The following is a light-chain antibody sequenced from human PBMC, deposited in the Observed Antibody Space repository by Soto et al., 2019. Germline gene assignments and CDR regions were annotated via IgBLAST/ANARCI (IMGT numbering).Light chain of an antibody. CDR1: GSDIGYFNY. Sequence: QAVLTQPAYVSGSPGQSITISCTGTGSDIGYFNYVSWYQQQPGKAPKLMIYEVDNRPSGVSIRFSGSKSGSTASLTISGLQAEHEADHCCQSYAVGSHYVLGNGIEVT. CDR3: QSYAVGSHYV. CDR2: EVD. J-gene: IGLJ1*01. V-gene: IGLV2-14*01.